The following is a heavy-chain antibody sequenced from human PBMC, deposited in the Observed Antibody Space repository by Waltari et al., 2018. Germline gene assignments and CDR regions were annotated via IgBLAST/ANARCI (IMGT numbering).Heavy chain of an antibody. D-gene: IGHD5-12*01. V-gene: IGHV3-74*01. CDR1: GFRFGDYW. Sequence: EVHLAESGGGVVQPGGSLRLSCTGSGFRFGDYWMHWVGQAPGKGLEWVSLRNVDGGYISYGDSVKCRFTISRDNAKNTVFLQLNSLRADDTAVYFCARKAGSGYPYGPFYYDNWGQGTLVTVSS. CDR2: RNVDGGYI. J-gene: IGHJ4*02. CDR3: ARKAGSGYPYGPFYYDN.